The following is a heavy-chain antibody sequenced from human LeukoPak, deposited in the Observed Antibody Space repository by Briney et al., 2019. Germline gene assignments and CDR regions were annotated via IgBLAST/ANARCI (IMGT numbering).Heavy chain of an antibody. CDR3: ATQTTIFGAYYMDV. V-gene: IGHV1-8*01. CDR2: MNPNSGNT. CDR1: GYTFTSYD. Sequence: ASVKVSCKASGYTFTSYDINWVRQATGQGLEWMGWMNPNSGNTGYAQKFQGRVTMTRNTSIGTAYMELSSLRSEDTAVYYCATQTTIFGAYYMDVWGKGTTVTVSS. J-gene: IGHJ6*03. D-gene: IGHD3-3*01.